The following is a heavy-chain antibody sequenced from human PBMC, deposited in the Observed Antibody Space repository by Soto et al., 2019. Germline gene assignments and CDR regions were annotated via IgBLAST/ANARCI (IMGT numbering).Heavy chain of an antibody. CDR2: IHYSGST. CDR3: ARQKDYYDSSGDSYFDY. D-gene: IGHD3-22*01. V-gene: IGHV4-39*01. CDR1: GGSIRSRTYF. Sequence: SETLSLTCTVSGGSIRSRTYFWGWIRQPPGKGLEWIGSIHYSGSTYYNPSLKSRVTISVDTSNNQFSLKLSSVTAAVTAVYYCARQKDYYDSSGDSYFDYWGQGTLVTVS. J-gene: IGHJ4*02.